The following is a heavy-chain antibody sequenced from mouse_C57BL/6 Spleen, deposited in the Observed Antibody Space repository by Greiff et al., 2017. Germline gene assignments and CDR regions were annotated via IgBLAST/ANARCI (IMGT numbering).Heavy chain of an antibody. V-gene: IGHV1-4*01. D-gene: IGHD2-4*01. CDR3: ARSKRYDYDVGVAY. CDR2: INPSSGST. J-gene: IGHJ3*01. CDR1: GYTFTSYT. Sequence: QVQLQQSGAELARPGASVKMSCKASGYTFTSYTMHWVKQRPGQSLEWIGYINPSSGSTKYNQKFKDKATLTADKSSSTAYMQLSSLTSEDSAVYYCARSKRYDYDVGVAYWGQVTLVTVSA.